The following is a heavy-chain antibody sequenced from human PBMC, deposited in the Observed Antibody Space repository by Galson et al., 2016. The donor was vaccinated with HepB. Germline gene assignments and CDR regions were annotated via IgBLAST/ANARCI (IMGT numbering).Heavy chain of an antibody. CDR1: GFTFSSYD. J-gene: IGHJ6*02. CDR3: ERGDRRYCSGGSCYSDYYYGMDV. D-gene: IGHD2-15*01. V-gene: IGHV3-13*01. Sequence: SLRLSCAASGFTFSSYDMHWVRQATGKGLEWVSAIGTAGDTYYPGSVKGRFTISRENAKNSLYLQMNSLRAGDTTVYYCERGDRRYCSGGSCYSDYYYGMDVWGQGTTVTVSS. CDR2: IGTAGDT.